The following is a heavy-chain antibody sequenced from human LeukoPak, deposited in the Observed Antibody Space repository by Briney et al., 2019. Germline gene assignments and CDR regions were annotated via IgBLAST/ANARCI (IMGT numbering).Heavy chain of an antibody. D-gene: IGHD3-22*01. Sequence: SETLSLTCTVSGGSISSTSYYWGWIRQPPGKGLEWIGEINHSGSTNYNRSLKSRVTISVDTSKNQFSLKLSSVTAADTAVYYCARGGDSSGYTFDYWGQGTLVTVSS. CDR2: INHSGST. CDR1: GGSISSTSYY. CDR3: ARGGDSSGYTFDY. J-gene: IGHJ4*02. V-gene: IGHV4-39*07.